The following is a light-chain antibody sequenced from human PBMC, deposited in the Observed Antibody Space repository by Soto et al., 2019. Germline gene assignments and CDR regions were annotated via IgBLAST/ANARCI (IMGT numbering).Light chain of an antibody. CDR3: LQDHSYPWT. CDR1: QGIGNR. Sequence: AIQMTQSPSSLSASVGDRVTITCRASQGIGNRLGWYQQKAGKAPKLLLYAASTLQSGVPSRFSGGGSGTDFTLTINYLQPEDFATYYCLQDHSYPWTFGQGTRVEI. J-gene: IGKJ1*01. V-gene: IGKV1-6*01. CDR2: AAS.